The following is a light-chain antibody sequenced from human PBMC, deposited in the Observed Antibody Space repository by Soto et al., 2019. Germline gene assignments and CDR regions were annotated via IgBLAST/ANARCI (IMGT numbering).Light chain of an antibody. CDR2: GAS. CDR1: QSVSSSY. J-gene: IGKJ1*01. V-gene: IGKV3-20*01. Sequence: EIVLTQSPGTLSLSPGERATLSCRASQSVSSSYLAWYQQKPGQAPRLLIYGASSRATGIPYRFSGSGSGTDFNLTISRLEPEDFAVYYCQQYDSSPWTFGQGTKVEIK. CDR3: QQYDSSPWT.